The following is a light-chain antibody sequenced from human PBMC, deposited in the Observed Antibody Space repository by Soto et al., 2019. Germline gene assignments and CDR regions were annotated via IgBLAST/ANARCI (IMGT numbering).Light chain of an antibody. CDR3: QQANSFPYT. CDR2: GAS. J-gene: IGKJ2*01. V-gene: IGKV1D-12*01. CDR1: QGISRW. Sequence: DIQMTQSPSSVSASVGDRVSITCRASQGISRWLAWYQQKPGKAPKLLINGASDLQSGVPSRFSGSGSGTDFTLTITSLQPEDFATYYCQQANSFPYTFGQGTKVDIK.